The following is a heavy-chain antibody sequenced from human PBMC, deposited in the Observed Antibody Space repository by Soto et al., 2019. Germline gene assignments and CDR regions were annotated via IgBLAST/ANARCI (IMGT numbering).Heavy chain of an antibody. V-gene: IGHV3-7*01. D-gene: IGHD2-15*01. CDR2: IKQDGSEK. Sequence: EVQLVESGGGLVQPVGSLRLSCAASGFTFSSYWMSWVRQAPGKGLEWVANIKQDGSEKYYVDSVKGRFTISRDNAKNSLYLQMNSLRAEDTAVYYCARDVVVVVAAGFNWFDPWGQGTLVTVSS. CDR1: GFTFSSYW. J-gene: IGHJ5*02. CDR3: ARDVVVVVAAGFNWFDP.